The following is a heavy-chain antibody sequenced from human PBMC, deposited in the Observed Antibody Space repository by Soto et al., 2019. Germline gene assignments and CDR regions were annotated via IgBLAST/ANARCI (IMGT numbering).Heavy chain of an antibody. J-gene: IGHJ6*02. CDR3: AKDWGRGGATADYYYALDV. CDR1: GFTFNIYA. CDR2: ISGSGGSM. V-gene: IGHV3-23*01. D-gene: IGHD1-26*01. Sequence: GGSLRLSCAASGFTFNIYAMSWVRQAPGKGLDWVSIISGSGGSMYYADSVKGRFTISRDNSKNTVYLQMNTLRAEDTAVYYCAKDWGRGGATADYYYALDVWGQGTTVTVSS.